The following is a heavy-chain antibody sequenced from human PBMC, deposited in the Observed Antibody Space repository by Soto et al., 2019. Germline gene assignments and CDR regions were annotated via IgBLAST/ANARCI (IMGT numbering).Heavy chain of an antibody. Sequence: EVKLLESGGGLVQPGGSLRLSCAASGFTFSSYAMSWVRQAQGKGLEWVSAISGSGGSTYYADSVKGRFTISRDNSKNTLYLQMNSLRAEDTAVYYCAKDRMVRGVIVNCFDPWVQGTLVTVSS. CDR1: GFTFSSYA. CDR2: ISGSGGST. CDR3: AKDRMVRGVIVNCFDP. V-gene: IGHV3-23*01. J-gene: IGHJ5*02. D-gene: IGHD3-10*01.